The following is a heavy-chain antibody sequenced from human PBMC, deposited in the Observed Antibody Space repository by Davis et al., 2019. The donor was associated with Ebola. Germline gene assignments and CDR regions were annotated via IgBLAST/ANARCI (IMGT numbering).Heavy chain of an antibody. V-gene: IGHV1-2*02. CDR1: GYIFTGNY. J-gene: IGHJ4*02. Sequence: ASVKVSCKASGYIFTGNYMHWVRQAPGQGLEWMGWINPNSGGTNYAQNLQGRVTITTDTSTSTAYMELRSLTSDDTAVYYCARGLGVGSGSSNFDSWGQGTLVTVSS. CDR2: INPNSGGT. D-gene: IGHD3-10*01. CDR3: ARGLGVGSGSSNFDS.